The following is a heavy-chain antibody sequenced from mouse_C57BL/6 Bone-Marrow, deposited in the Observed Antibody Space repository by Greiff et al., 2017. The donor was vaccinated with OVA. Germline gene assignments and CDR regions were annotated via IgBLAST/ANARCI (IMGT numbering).Heavy chain of an antibody. CDR2: IHPNSGST. V-gene: IGHV1-64*01. CDR3: AETAQATSSFAY. D-gene: IGHD3-2*02. CDR1: GYTFTSYW. Sequence: VQLQQPGAELVKPGASVKLSCKASGYTFTSYWMHWVKQRPGQGLEWIGMIHPNSGSTNYNEKFKSKATLTVDKSSSTAYMQLSSLTSEDSAVYYCAETAQATSSFAYWGQGTLVTVSA. J-gene: IGHJ3*01.